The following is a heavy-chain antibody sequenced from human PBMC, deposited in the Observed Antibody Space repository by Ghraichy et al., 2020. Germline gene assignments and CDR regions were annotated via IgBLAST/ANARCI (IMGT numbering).Heavy chain of an antibody. CDR1: GGSINSSNW. CDR2: IYHSGIT. D-gene: IGHD3-3*01. V-gene: IGHV4-4*02. Sequence: SETLSLTCAVSGGSINSSNWWSWVRQPPGKGLEWIGDIYHSGITDYTPSLKSRVTMSVDKSKNQFSLKLSSVTAADTAVYYCARGHYDFWSGYYTRWFDPWGQGTLVTVSS. J-gene: IGHJ5*02. CDR3: ARGHYDFWSGYYTRWFDP.